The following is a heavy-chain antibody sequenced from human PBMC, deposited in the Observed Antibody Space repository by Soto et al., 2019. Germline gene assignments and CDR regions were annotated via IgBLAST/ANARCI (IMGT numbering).Heavy chain of an antibody. J-gene: IGHJ6*02. V-gene: IGHV3-30*03. CDR1: GFTVNRND. D-gene: IGHD1-1*01. CDR3: ASCERFPRVGVDYYALDV. Sequence: GGSLRLSCAASGFTVNRNDMYWVRQAPGKGLEWVAVMSYDGDNQYYADSVKGRFTISRDNSRNTLSLEMNSLRAEDTAVYYCASCERFPRVGVDYYALDVWGQGTTVTVSS. CDR2: MSYDGDNQ.